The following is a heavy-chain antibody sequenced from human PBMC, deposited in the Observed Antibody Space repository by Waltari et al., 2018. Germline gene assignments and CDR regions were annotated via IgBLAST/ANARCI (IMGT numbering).Heavy chain of an antibody. D-gene: IGHD3-16*01. CDR2: IYYSGST. Sequence: QLQLQESGPGLVKPSETLSLTCTVSGGSISSSSYYWGWLRQPPGKGLEWIGSIYYSGSTYYNPSLKSRVTISVDTSKNQFSLKLSSVTAADTAVYYCAREDLRDNWFDPWGQGTLVTVSS. J-gene: IGHJ5*02. CDR3: AREDLRDNWFDP. CDR1: GGSISSSSYY. V-gene: IGHV4-39*07.